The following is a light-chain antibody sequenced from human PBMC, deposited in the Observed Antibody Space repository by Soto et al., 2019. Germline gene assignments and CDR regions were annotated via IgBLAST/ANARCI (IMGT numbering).Light chain of an antibody. CDR1: SSNIGSNY. V-gene: IGLV1-47*01. CDR2: RNN. CDR3: AAWDDSLGGVV. Sequence: QSVLTQPPSAYGTPGQRVTTSCSGSSSNIGSNYVYWYPQLPGTDPKLLIYRNNQRPSGVPVRFSGSKSGTSASLAISGLRSDDEADYYWAAWDDSLGGVVFGGGTKVTVL. J-gene: IGLJ2*01.